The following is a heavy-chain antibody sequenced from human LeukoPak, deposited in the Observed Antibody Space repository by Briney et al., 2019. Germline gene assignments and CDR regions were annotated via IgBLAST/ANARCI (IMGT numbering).Heavy chain of an antibody. V-gene: IGHV4-30-4*01. CDR3: ARLGYCSSTSCYDDYYYGMDV. CDR1: GGSISSGSYY. D-gene: IGHD2-2*01. Sequence: KTSETLSLTCTVSGGSISSGSYYWSWIRQPPGKGLEWIGYIYYSGSTYYNPSLKSRVTISVDTSKNQFSLKLSSVTAADTAVYYCARLGYCSSTSCYDDYYYGMDVWGQGTTVTISS. CDR2: IYYSGST. J-gene: IGHJ6*02.